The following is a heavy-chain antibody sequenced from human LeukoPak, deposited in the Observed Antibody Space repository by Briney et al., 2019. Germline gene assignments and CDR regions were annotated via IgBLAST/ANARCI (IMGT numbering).Heavy chain of an antibody. J-gene: IGHJ6*02. CDR3: ARGARIAARPDYYYYGMDV. CDR2: MNPNSGNT. D-gene: IGHD6-6*01. Sequence: ASVKVSCKASGYTFTSYGISWVRQATGQGLEWMGWMNPNSGNTGYAQKFQGRVTMTRNTSISTAYMELSSLRSEDTAVYYCARGARIAARPDYYYYGMDVWGQGTTVTVSS. CDR1: GYTFTSYG. V-gene: IGHV1-8*02.